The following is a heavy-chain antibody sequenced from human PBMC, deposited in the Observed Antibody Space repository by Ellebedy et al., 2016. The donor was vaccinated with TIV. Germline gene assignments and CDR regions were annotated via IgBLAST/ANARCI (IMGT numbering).Heavy chain of an antibody. CDR2: IYYSGST. CDR1: GGSISSGAYY. J-gene: IGHJ4*02. CDR3: ARVQDSGYDD. Sequence: SETLSLTXSVSGGSISSGAYYWSWIRQHPGKGLEWIGYIYYSGSTYYNPSLKSRVTITLDTSKNQFSLKLSSVTAADTAVYYCARVQDSGYDDWGQGTLVTVSS. V-gene: IGHV4-31*03. D-gene: IGHD5-12*01.